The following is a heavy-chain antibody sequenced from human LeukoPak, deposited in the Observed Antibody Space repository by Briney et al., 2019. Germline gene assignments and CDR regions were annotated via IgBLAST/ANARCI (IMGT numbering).Heavy chain of an antibody. CDR1: GFTFSSYE. CDR3: ARDGFGVVTYYYYMDV. D-gene: IGHD3-3*01. CDR2: ITSSGSNI. J-gene: IGHJ6*03. Sequence: GGSLRLSCAASGFTFSSYEMNWVRQAPGKGLEWISYITSSGSNIYYADSVKGRFTISRDNAKNSLYLQMNSLRAEDTAVYYCARDGFGVVTYYYYMDVWGKGTTVTVSS. V-gene: IGHV3-48*03.